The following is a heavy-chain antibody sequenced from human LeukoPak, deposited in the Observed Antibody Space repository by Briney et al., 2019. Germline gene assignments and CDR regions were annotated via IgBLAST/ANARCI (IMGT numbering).Heavy chain of an antibody. CDR3: ARYNLKRYFDY. Sequence: SQTLSLTCTVSGGSINSDDFYWSWIRQPAGKGLEWIGRIYTSGSTNYNPSLKSRVTMSVDTSKNQFSLKLSSVTAADTAVYYCARYNLKRYFDYWGQGTLVTVSS. CDR1: GGSINSDDFY. J-gene: IGHJ4*02. D-gene: IGHD1-1*01. CDR2: IYTSGST. V-gene: IGHV4-61*02.